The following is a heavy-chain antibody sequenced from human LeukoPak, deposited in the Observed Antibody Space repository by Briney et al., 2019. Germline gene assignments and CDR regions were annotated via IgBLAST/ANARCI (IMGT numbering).Heavy chain of an antibody. D-gene: IGHD2-2*01. CDR3: ARDRYCSSTSCSVLGDFQH. CDR1: GGTFSSYA. V-gene: IGHV1-69*13. Sequence: SVKVSCKASGGTFSSYAISWVRQAPGQGLEWMGGIIPIFGTANYAQKFQGRVTITADESTSTAYMELSSLRSEDTAVYYCARDRYCSSTSCSVLGDFQHWGQGTLVTVSS. CDR2: IIPIFGTA. J-gene: IGHJ1*01.